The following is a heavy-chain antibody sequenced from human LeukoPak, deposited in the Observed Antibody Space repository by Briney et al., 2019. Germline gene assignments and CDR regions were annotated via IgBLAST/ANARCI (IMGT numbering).Heavy chain of an antibody. CDR3: AKDPIYDILTGYHDY. CDR2: ISGSGGST. J-gene: IGHJ4*02. CDR1: GFTFSSYA. D-gene: IGHD3-9*01. V-gene: IGHV3-23*01. Sequence: GGSLRLSCAAPGFTFSSYAMSWVRQAPGKGLEWVSAISGSGGSTYYADSVKGRFTISRDNSKNTLYLQMNSLRAEDTAVYYCAKDPIYDILTGYHDYWGQGTLVTVSS.